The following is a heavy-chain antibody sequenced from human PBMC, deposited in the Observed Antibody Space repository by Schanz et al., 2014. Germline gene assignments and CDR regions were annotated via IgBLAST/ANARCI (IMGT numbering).Heavy chain of an antibody. Sequence: QFPLVQSGSALKKPGASVVISCKASGYGFNRYAMNWVRQTPGQGLEWMGGIDTGTWNPTDAQGFTGRFVFSVDTSVSTAYLQINDLRDDGSAVYYCARDRSNIAVPSSHLDSWGQGTQVTVSS. J-gene: IGHJ5*01. D-gene: IGHD6-19*01. CDR1: GYGFNRYA. CDR3: ARDRSNIAVPSSHLDS. V-gene: IGHV7-4-1*02. CDR2: IDTGTWNP.